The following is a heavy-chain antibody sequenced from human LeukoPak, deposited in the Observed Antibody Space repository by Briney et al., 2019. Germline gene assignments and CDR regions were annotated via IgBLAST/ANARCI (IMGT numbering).Heavy chain of an antibody. CDR2: ISNNGGST. D-gene: IGHD6-13*01. J-gene: IGHJ4*02. CDR3: AKDLQIYSDFDS. Sequence: GGSLRLSCTASGFTFSRFGMHWVRQAPGKGLEYVSAISNNGGSTYYAKSVKDRFIISRDNSKNTLYLQMNSLRAEDTAIYYCAKDLQIYSDFDSWGQGTLVTVSS. CDR1: GFTFSRFG. V-gene: IGHV3-64*01.